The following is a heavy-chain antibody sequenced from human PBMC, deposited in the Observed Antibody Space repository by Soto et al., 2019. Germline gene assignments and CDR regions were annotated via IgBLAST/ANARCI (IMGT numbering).Heavy chain of an antibody. J-gene: IGHJ6*02. CDR1: GYTFTSYG. CDR3: ARDVGVGVGPAATDNYGMDV. D-gene: IGHD2-2*01. CDR2: ISAYNGNT. Sequence: ASVKVSCKASGYTFTSYGISWVRQAPGQGLEWMGWISAYNGNTNYAQKLQGRVTMTTDTSTSTAYMELRSLRSDDTAVYYCARDVGVGVGPAATDNYGMDVWGQGTTVTVSS. V-gene: IGHV1-18*01.